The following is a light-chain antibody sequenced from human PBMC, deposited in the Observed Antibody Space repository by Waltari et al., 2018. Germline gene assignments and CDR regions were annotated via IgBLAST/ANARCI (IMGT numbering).Light chain of an antibody. CDR1: RGDVGGYNY. V-gene: IGLV2-14*01. Sequence: QSALTQPASVSGSPGQSITISCTGTRGDVGGYNYVSWYQQHAGKAPKVIIYEVSNRPSGGSTRFSASKSGDTASLTISGLQAEDEATYYCSSYTSATTLSVVFGGGTKVTVL. J-gene: IGLJ2*01. CDR3: SSYTSATTLSVV. CDR2: EVS.